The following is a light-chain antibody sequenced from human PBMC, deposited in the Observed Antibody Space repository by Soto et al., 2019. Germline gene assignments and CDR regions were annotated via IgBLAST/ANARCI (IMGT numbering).Light chain of an antibody. J-gene: IGKJ4*01. CDR2: DAS. CDR1: QSVNIY. CDR3: QQRSNWRVT. V-gene: IGKV3-11*01. Sequence: TLSLSPGERATLSCRASQSVNIYLAWYQQKPGQAPRLLIYDASNRATGIPARFSGSGSGTDFTLTISSLEPEDIAVYYCQQRSNWRVTFGGGTKLDIK.